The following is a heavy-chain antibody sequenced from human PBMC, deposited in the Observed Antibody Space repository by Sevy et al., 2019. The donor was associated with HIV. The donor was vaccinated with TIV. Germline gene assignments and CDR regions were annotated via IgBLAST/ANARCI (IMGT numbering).Heavy chain of an antibody. CDR3: ARDLEVPYDSSGDYLNY. J-gene: IGHJ4*02. V-gene: IGHV3-74*01. CDR1: GFTFSSYW. CDR2: INSDGSST. Sequence: GGSLRLSCAASGFTFSSYWMHWVRQAPGKGLVWVSRINSDGSSTSYADSVKGRSTISRDNAKNTLYLQMNSLRAEDTAVYYCARDLEVPYDSSGDYLNYWGQGTLVTVSS. D-gene: IGHD3-22*01.